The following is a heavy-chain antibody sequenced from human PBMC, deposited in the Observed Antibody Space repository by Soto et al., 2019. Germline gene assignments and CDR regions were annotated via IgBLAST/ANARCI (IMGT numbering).Heavy chain of an antibody. Sequence: PGGSLRLSCAASGFTFSSYAMSWVRQAPGKGLEWVSAISGSVGSTYYADSVKGRFTISRDNSKNTLYLQMNSLRAEDTAVYYWAKARWGVVTTLDYWGQGTLVTVS. V-gene: IGHV3-23*01. J-gene: IGHJ4*02. CDR1: GFTFSSYA. CDR2: ISGSVGST. D-gene: IGHD5-12*01. CDR3: AKARWGVVTTLDY.